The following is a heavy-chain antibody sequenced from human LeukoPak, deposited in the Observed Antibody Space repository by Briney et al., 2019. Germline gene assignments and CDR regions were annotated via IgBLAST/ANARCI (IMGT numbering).Heavy chain of an antibody. D-gene: IGHD3-9*01. CDR1: GYTFTSCG. CDR3: ARKTQYYDILTGYYTEDY. J-gene: IGHJ4*02. Sequence: ASVKVSCKASGYTFTSCGISWVRQAPGQGLEWMGWISAYNGNTNYAQKLQGRVTMTTDTSTSTAYMELRSLRSDDTAVYYCARKTQYYDILTGYYTEDYWGQGTLVTVSS. CDR2: ISAYNGNT. V-gene: IGHV1-18*01.